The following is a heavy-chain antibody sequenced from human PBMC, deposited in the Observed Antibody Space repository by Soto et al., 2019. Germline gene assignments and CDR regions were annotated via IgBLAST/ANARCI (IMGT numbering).Heavy chain of an antibody. CDR2: IYYSGNT. D-gene: IGHD6-6*01. CDR1: SASLISSTYY. Sequence: SETLSLTCSVSSASLISSTYYWSLIRQPPGRGPEWIGSIYYSGNTYYKPSLKSRVSISIDTSRNQFSLRLTSVTAADTGVYYCASSSPFHYWGPGILVTVSS. V-gene: IGHV4-39*01. J-gene: IGHJ4*02. CDR3: ASSSPFHY.